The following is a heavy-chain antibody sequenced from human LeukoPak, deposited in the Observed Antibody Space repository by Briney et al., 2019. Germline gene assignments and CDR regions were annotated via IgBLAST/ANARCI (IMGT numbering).Heavy chain of an antibody. D-gene: IGHD2-21*02. Sequence: GGSLRLSCAASGFTFSSYWMSWVRQAPGKGLEWVANIQQDGGDKYYVDSVKGRFAISRDNAKNSLYLQMNSLRAEDTAVYYCARDKTAYASNFDYWGQGTLVTVS. V-gene: IGHV3-7*01. CDR1: GFTFSSYW. CDR3: ARDKTAYASNFDY. CDR2: IQQDGGDK. J-gene: IGHJ4*02.